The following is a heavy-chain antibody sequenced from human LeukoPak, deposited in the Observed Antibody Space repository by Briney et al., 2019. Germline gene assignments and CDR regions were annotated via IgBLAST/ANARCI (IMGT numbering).Heavy chain of an antibody. D-gene: IGHD6-19*01. J-gene: IGHJ3*02. CDR2: INPNSGGT. CDR3: ARVGGWHDAFDI. CDR1: GYTFTGYY. Sequence: ASVKVSCKASGYTFTGYYMHWVRQAPVQGLEWMGWINPNSGGTNYAQKFQGRVTMTRDTPISTAYMELSRLRSDDTAVYYCARVGGWHDAFDIWGQGTMVTVSS. V-gene: IGHV1-2*02.